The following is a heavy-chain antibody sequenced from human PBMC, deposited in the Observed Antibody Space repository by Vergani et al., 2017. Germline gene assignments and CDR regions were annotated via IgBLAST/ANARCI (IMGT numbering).Heavy chain of an antibody. D-gene: IGHD3-22*01. V-gene: IGHV1-18*01. J-gene: IGHJ6*02. CDR3: ASNQYYYDSSGYYRPENYYYYGRDV. CDR1: GYTFTSYG. CDR2: ISAYNGNT. Sequence: QVQLVQSGAEVKKPGASVKVSCKASGYTFTSYGIAWVRQAPGQGLEWMGWISAYNGNTNYAQKLQGRVTMTTDTSTSTAYMELRSLRSDDTAVYYCASNQYYYDSSGYYRPENYYYYGRDVWGQGTTVTVSS.